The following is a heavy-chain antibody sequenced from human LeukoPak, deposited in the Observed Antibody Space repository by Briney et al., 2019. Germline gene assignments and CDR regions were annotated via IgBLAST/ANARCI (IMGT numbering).Heavy chain of an antibody. CDR3: AKDFYGDYDWYFDL. V-gene: IGHV3-23*01. CDR1: GFTFSSYA. D-gene: IGHD4-17*01. Sequence: RPGGSLRLSCAASGFTFSSYAMSWVRQAPGKGLEWVSGISGSGGSTYYADSVKGRFTISRDNSKNTLYLQMNSLRADDTAVYYCAKDFYGDYDWYFDLWGRGTLVTVSS. CDR2: ISGSGGST. J-gene: IGHJ2*01.